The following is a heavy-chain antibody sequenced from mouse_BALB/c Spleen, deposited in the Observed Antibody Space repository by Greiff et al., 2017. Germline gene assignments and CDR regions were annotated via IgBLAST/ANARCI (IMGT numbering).Heavy chain of an antibody. Sequence: EVKLMESGGGLVKPGGSLKLSCAASGFTFSDYYMYWVRQTPEKRLEWVATISDGGSYTYYPDSVKGRFTISRDNAKNNLYLQMSSLKSEDTAMYYCARIEVYAMDYWGQGTSVTVSS. J-gene: IGHJ4*01. CDR2: ISDGGSYT. CDR1: GFTFSDYY. V-gene: IGHV5-4*02. CDR3: ARIEVYAMDY.